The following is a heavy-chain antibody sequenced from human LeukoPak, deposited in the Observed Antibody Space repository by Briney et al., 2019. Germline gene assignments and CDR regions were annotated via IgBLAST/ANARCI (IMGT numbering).Heavy chain of an antibody. V-gene: IGHV1-24*01. J-gene: IGHJ4*02. CDR3: ATTPPPGGNNDY. CDR2: FDPEVGET. D-gene: IGHD4-23*01. CDR1: GYTLTELS. Sequence: ASVKVSCKVSGYTLTELSMHWVRQAPGKGLEWMGGFDPEVGETIYAQKFQGRVTMTEDTSTDTAYMELSSLRSEDTAVYYCATTPPPGGNNDYWGQGTLVTVSS.